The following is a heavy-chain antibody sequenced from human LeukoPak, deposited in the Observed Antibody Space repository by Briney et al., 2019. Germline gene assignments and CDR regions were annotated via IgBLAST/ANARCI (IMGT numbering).Heavy chain of an antibody. D-gene: IGHD3-10*01. CDR3: ARDFGLDTSYYFDY. J-gene: IGHJ4*02. CDR1: GFTFSSYG. Sequence: PGGSLRLSCAASGFTFSSYGMHWVRQAPGKGLEWVAVIWYDGSNKYYADSVKGRFTISRDNSKNTLYLQMNSLRAEDTAVYYCARDFGLDTSYYFDYWGQGTLVTVSS. V-gene: IGHV3-33*01. CDR2: IWYDGSNK.